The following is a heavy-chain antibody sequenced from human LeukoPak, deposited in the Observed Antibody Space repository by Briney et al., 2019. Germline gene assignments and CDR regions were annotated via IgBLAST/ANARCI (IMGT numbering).Heavy chain of an antibody. CDR3: ARSRDGYNYIGDY. CDR2: TNWNGGST. J-gene: IGHJ4*02. CDR1: GFTFDDYG. D-gene: IGHD5-24*01. V-gene: IGHV3-20*04. Sequence: GGSLRLSCAASGFTFDDYGMNWVRQPPGKGLEWVCNTNWNGGSTSYADSLKGRLTISRDNAKSSLYLQMNSLRAEDTAVYYCARSRDGYNYIGDYWGQGTLVTVSS.